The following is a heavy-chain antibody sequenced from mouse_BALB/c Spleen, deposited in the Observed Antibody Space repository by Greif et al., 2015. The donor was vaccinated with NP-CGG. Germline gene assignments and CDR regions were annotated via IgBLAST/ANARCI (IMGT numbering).Heavy chain of an antibody. CDR2: IDPANGNT. Sequence: EVQLQQSGAELVKPGASVKLSCTASGFNIKDTYMHWVKQRPEQGLEWIGRIDPANGNTKYDPKFQGKATITADTSSNTAYLQLSSLASEDTAAYHCARYGNYVYFDVWGAGTTVTVSS. V-gene: IGHV14-3*02. CDR1: GFNIKDTY. D-gene: IGHD2-1*01. J-gene: IGHJ1*01. CDR3: ARYGNYVYFDV.